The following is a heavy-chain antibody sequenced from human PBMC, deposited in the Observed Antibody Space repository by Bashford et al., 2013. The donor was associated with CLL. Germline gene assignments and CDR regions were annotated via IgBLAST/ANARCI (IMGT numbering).Heavy chain of an antibody. Sequence: ASVKVSCKASGYTFTDYHMHWVRQASGQGLEWMGWVNPNGGGTVYAQNFQGRVTMTRDTSSSTAYMELTRLTSDDTAVYSCARDSGTGILNFWGQGTLVTVSS. CDR3: ARDSGTGILNF. CDR1: GYTFTDYH. V-gene: IGHV1-2*02. J-gene: IGHJ4*02. D-gene: IGHD3-10*01. CDR2: VNPNGGGT.